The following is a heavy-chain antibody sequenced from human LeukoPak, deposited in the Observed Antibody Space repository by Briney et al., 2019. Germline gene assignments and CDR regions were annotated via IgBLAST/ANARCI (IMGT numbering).Heavy chain of an antibody. D-gene: IGHD3-10*01. CDR1: GGTFSSYA. V-gene: IGHV1-69*05. J-gene: IGHJ4*02. CDR3: ASNAGFGELNSPLYYYFDY. Sequence: SVKVSCKASGGTFSSYAISWVRQAPGQGLEWMGGIIPIFGTANYAQKFQGRVTITTDESTSTAYMELSSLRSEDTAVYYCASNAGFGELNSPLYYYFDYWGQGTLVTVSS. CDR2: IIPIFGTA.